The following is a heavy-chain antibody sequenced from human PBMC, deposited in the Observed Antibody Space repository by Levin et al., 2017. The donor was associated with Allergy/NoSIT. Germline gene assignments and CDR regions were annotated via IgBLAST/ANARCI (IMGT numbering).Heavy chain of an antibody. CDR3: ARDIKNYGSGCFDY. J-gene: IGHJ4*02. CDR2: IWSDGSNE. CDR1: GFTFSNYA. D-gene: IGHD6-19*01. Sequence: GGSLRLSCAASGFTFSNYAMHWVRQAPGKGLEWVAVIWSDGSNEYYGDSVKGRFTISRDNSKNTLYLQMNSLRAEDTAVYYCARDIKNYGSGCFDYWGQGALVIVSS. V-gene: IGHV3-33*01.